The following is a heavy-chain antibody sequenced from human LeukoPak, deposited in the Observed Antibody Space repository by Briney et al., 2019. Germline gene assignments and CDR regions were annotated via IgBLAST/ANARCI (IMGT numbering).Heavy chain of an antibody. CDR3: AKARTYYYDSSGYWSPDY. CDR2: ISYDGSNK. J-gene: IGHJ4*02. Sequence: PGGTLRLSCAASGFTFSSYGMHWVRQAPGKGLEWVAVISYDGSNKYYADSVKGRFTISRDNSKNTLYLQMNSLRAEDTAVFYCAKARTYYYDSSGYWSPDYWGQGTLVTVSS. V-gene: IGHV3-30*18. CDR1: GFTFSSYG. D-gene: IGHD3-22*01.